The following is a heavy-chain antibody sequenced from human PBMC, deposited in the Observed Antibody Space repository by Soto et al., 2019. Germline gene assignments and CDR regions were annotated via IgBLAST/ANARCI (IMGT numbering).Heavy chain of an antibody. V-gene: IGHV3-30-3*01. CDR1: GFTFSSYA. CDR3: AREFRDSSGWYRSDY. CDR2: ISYDGSNK. D-gene: IGHD6-19*01. Sequence: QVQLVESGGGVVQPGRSLRLSCAASGFTFSSYAMHWVRQAPGEGLEWVAVISYDGSNKYYADSVKGRFTISRDNSKNTLYLQMNSLRAEDTAVYYCAREFRDSSGWYRSDYWGQGTLVTVSS. J-gene: IGHJ4*02.